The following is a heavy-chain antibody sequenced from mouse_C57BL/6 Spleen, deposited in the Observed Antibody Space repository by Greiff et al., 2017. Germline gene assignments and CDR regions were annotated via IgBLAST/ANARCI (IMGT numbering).Heavy chain of an antibody. J-gene: IGHJ4*01. CDR1: GYTFTDYE. Sequence: QVQLKQSGAELVRPGASVTLSCKASGYTFTDYEMHWVKQTPVHGLEWIGAIDPETGGTAYNQKFKGKAILTADKSSSTAYMELRSLTSEDSAVYYGTRRGISYGNYDYAMDYWGQGTSVTVSS. CDR3: TRRGISYGNYDYAMDY. V-gene: IGHV1-15*01. CDR2: IDPETGGT. D-gene: IGHD2-1*01.